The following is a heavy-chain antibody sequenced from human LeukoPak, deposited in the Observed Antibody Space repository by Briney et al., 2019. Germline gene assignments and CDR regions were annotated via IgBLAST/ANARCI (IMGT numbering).Heavy chain of an antibody. D-gene: IGHD3-10*01. V-gene: IGHV4-59*01. J-gene: IGHJ5*02. Sequence: PGGSLRLSCAASGFTFSSYWMTWVRQPPGRGLEWIGYIYYSGSTNYNPSLKSRVTISVDTSKNQFSLKLSSVTAADTAVYYCARDTTMVRGVIITPGWFDPWGQGTLVTVSS. CDR2: IYYSGST. CDR1: GFTFSSYW. CDR3: ARDTTMVRGVIITPGWFDP.